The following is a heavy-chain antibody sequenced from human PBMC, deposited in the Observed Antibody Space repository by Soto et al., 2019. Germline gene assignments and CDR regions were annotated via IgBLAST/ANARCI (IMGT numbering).Heavy chain of an antibody. CDR2: IYPSDSDT. CDR3: ARPANTVADHFDL. J-gene: IGHJ4*02. CDR1: GYTFTIYW. Sequence: PGESLKISCQVSGYTFTIYWIGWVRQMPGKGLEWMGIIYPSDSDTRYSTSFQSQVTISADQSINTAYLQWDSLKASDTAIYYCARPANTVADHFDLWGQGTPVTVSS. V-gene: IGHV5-51*01. D-gene: IGHD4-17*01.